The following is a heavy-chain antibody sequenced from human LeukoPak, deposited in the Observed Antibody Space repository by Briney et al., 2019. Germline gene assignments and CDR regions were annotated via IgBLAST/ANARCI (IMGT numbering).Heavy chain of an antibody. CDR1: GFTFSSYE. Sequence: GGSLRLSRAASGFTFSSYEMNWVRQAPGKGLEWVSYISSSGSTIYYADSVKGRFTISRDNAKNSLYLQMNSLRAEDTAVYYCARGTNDYGDYWGQGTLVTVSS. CDR2: ISSSGSTI. V-gene: IGHV3-48*03. J-gene: IGHJ4*02. CDR3: ARGTNDYGDY.